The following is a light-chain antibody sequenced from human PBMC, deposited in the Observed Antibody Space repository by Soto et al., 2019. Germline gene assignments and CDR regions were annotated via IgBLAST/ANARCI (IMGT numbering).Light chain of an antibody. Sequence: DIQMTQSPSTLSASVGDRVTLTCRASQSISNWVAWYQLKSGKAPNLLIYKASTLETGVPSRFSGSGSGTEFTLTISTLQPDDFATYYCQHYASFSGTFGQGNKVDIK. CDR3: QHYASFSGT. J-gene: IGKJ1*01. V-gene: IGKV1-5*03. CDR1: QSISNW. CDR2: KAS.